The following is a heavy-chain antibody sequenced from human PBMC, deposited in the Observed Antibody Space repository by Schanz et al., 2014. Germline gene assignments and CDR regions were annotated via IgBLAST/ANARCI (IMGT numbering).Heavy chain of an antibody. J-gene: IGHJ3*01. Sequence: VQLEESGGGVVQPGGSLRLSCAVSGFTVNTNYMTWVRQAPGKGLECVSILYIRSTYYADSVKGRFTISRDNSKNMVFLQMNSLRVEDTAIYYCARDEGKDGYNLAFDVWGQGTLVTVSS. V-gene: IGHV3-66*01. CDR3: ARDEGKDGYNLAFDV. CDR1: GFTVNTNY. D-gene: IGHD5-12*01. CDR2: LYIRST.